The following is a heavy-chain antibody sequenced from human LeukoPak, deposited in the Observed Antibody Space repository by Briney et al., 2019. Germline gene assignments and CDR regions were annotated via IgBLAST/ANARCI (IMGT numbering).Heavy chain of an antibody. CDR2: INSAGSST. J-gene: IGHJ4*02. V-gene: IGHV3-74*01. CDR1: GFTFSSYW. D-gene: IGHD3-9*01. CDR3: ARDVLTGVLDY. Sequence: GGSLRLSCAASGFTFSSYWMHWVRQTPGKGLVCVSRINSAGSSTDYADSVKGRFTISRDNAKNTLYLQMNSLRAEDTAVYYCARDVLTGVLDYWGQGTLVTVSS.